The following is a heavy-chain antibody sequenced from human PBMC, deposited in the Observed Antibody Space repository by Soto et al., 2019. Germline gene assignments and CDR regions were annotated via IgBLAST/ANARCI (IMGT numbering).Heavy chain of an antibody. CDR1: GFSFSNHD. V-gene: IGHV3-13*01. J-gene: IGHJ3*01. CDR3: VRVNADAYDV. Sequence: GGSLRLSCAASGFSFSNHDMHWVRQPKGKGLEWVSGITTGGNAYFADSVKGRFSISRENAKNSFYLQTSSLRSEDTAMYYCVRVNADAYDVWGQGTMVTVSS. CDR2: ITTGGNA.